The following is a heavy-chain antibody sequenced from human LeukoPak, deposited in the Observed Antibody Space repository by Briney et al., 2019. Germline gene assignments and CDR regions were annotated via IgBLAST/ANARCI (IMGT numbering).Heavy chain of an antibody. V-gene: IGHV3-49*04. Sequence: GGSLRLSCTTSGFTIGDYSMSWVRQAPGKGLEWVGFIRSKTYGGTTEYAASVRGRFSISRDDSKSIAYLHMTSLKIEDTAVYYCARFLPFDYWGQGTLVAVSS. CDR1: GFTIGDYS. CDR3: ARFLPFDY. CDR2: IRSKTYGGTT. J-gene: IGHJ4*02.